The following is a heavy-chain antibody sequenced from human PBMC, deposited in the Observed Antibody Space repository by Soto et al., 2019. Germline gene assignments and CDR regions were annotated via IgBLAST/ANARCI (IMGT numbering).Heavy chain of an antibody. CDR1: GGSFSGYY. J-gene: IGHJ5*02. CDR3: ARRAVAGSTLWFDP. V-gene: IGHV4-34*01. D-gene: IGHD6-19*01. Sequence: SETLSLTCAVYGGSFSGYYWSWIRQPPGKGLEWIGEINHSGSTNYNPSLKSRVTISVDTSKNQFSLKLSSVTAADTAVYYCARRAVAGSTLWFDPWGQGTLVTVSS. CDR2: INHSGST.